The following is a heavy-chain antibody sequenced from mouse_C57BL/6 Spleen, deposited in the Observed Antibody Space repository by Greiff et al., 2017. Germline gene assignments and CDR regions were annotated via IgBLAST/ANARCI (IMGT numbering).Heavy chain of an antibody. D-gene: IGHD1-1*01. CDR2: IDPANGNT. Sequence: VQLQQSVAELVRPGASVKLSCTASGFNIKNTYMHWVKQRPEQGLEWIGRIDPANGNTKYAPKFQGKATITADTSSNTAYLQLSSLTSEDTAIYYCARYGYYYGSSYDWYFDVWGTGTTVTVSS. V-gene: IGHV14-3*01. J-gene: IGHJ1*03. CDR1: GFNIKNTY. CDR3: ARYGYYYGSSYDWYFDV.